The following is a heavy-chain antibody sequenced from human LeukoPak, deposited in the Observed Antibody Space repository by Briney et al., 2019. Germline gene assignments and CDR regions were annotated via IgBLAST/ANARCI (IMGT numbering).Heavy chain of an antibody. Sequence: GGSLRLSCVASGFSFNNYAMNWVRQAPGKGLEWVSLIIGSSGSTFYADSVKGRFTISRDKSKNTLYLQMNSLRAEDTAVYYCAKGAYDYIEIAYFDYWDQGSLVTVSS. CDR2: IIGSSGST. V-gene: IGHV3-23*01. CDR3: AKGAYDYIEIAYFDY. J-gene: IGHJ4*02. D-gene: IGHD5-12*01. CDR1: GFSFNNYA.